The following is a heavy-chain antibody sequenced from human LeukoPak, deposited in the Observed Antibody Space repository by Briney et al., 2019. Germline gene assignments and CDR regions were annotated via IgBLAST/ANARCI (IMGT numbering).Heavy chain of an antibody. D-gene: IGHD3-22*01. J-gene: IGHJ4*02. V-gene: IGHV4-59*01. Sequence: TPSETLSLTCTVSGGSISSYYWSWIRQPPGKGLEWIGYIYYSGSTNYNPSLKSRVTISVDTSKNRFSLKLSSVTAADTAVYYCAGTYYYDSSGYYHYSLWGQGTLVTVSS. CDR1: GGSISSYY. CDR3: AGTYYYDSSGYYHYSL. CDR2: IYYSGST.